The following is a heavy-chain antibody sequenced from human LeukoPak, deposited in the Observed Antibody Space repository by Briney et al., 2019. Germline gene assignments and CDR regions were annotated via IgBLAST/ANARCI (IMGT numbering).Heavy chain of an antibody. CDR3: ARQSGSYYPHYFDY. D-gene: IGHD1-26*01. J-gene: IGHJ4*02. V-gene: IGHV4-39*01. CDR1: GGSISSSSYY. Sequence: SETLSLTCTVSGGSISSSSYYWGWIRQPPGKELEWIGSIYYSGSTYYNLSLKSRVTISVDTSKNQFSLKLSSVTAADTAVYYCARQSGSYYPHYFDYWGQGTLVTVSS. CDR2: IYYSGST.